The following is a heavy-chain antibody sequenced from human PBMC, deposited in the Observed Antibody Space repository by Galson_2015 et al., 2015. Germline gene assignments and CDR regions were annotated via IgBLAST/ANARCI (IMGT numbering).Heavy chain of an antibody. CDR3: ARWHPFDY. CDR2: VNSDGSST. J-gene: IGHJ4*02. CDR1: GFTFSRYW. Sequence: SLRLSCAASGFTFSRYWMQWVRQAPGKGLVWVSRVNSDGSSTTYADSVKGRFTISRDNAKNTLYLQMNSLRVEDTAVYYCARWHPFDYWGQGTLVTVSS. V-gene: IGHV3-74*01.